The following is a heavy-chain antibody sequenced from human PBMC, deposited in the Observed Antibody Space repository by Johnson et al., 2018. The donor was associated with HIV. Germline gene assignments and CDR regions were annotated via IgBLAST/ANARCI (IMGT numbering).Heavy chain of an antibody. D-gene: IGHD4/OR15-4a*01. Sequence: QEKLVESGGGVVQPGGSLRLSCAASGFTFRSYGMHWVRQAPGKGLAWVAFIRYDGSNKYYADSVKGRFTISRDNSKNTLYLQMNSLRTEDTAVYYCAARGLWTYDAFDIWGQGTMVTVSS. CDR2: IRYDGSNK. CDR1: GFTFRSYG. J-gene: IGHJ3*02. CDR3: AARGLWTYDAFDI. V-gene: IGHV3-30*02.